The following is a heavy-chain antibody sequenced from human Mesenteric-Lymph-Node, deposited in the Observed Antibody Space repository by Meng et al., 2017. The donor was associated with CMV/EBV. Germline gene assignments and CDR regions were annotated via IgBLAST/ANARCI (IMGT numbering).Heavy chain of an antibody. CDR3: ARIGGACSSTSCYRYYYYGMDV. Sequence: GESLKISCAASGFTFSDYYMSWIRQAPGKGLEWVSYISSSGSTIYYADSVKGRFTISRDNAKNSLYLQMNSLRAEDTAVYYCARIGGACSSTSCYRYYYYGMDVWGQGTTVTVSS. CDR2: ISSSGSTI. J-gene: IGHJ6*02. CDR1: GFTFSDYY. D-gene: IGHD2-2*02. V-gene: IGHV3-11*04.